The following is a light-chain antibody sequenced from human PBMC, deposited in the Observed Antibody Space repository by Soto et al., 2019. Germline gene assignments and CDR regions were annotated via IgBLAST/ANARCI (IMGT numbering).Light chain of an antibody. Sequence: QSVLTQPPSASGTPGQTIAISCSGGSSNIGSHTVNLYQQLPGTAPTLLIYSNTQRPSGVPDRFSGSKSGTSASLAISGLQSEYEGDYYCAAWDDSLNGVVFGGGTKVTVL. V-gene: IGLV1-44*01. CDR1: SSNIGSHT. CDR2: SNT. J-gene: IGLJ2*01. CDR3: AAWDDSLNGVV.